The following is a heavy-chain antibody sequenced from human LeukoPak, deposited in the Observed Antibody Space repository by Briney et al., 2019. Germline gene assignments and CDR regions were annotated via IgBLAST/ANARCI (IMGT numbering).Heavy chain of an antibody. V-gene: IGHV4-4*02. J-gene: IGHJ4*02. CDR3: ARLGYSGYDLVY. Sequence: SETLSLTCAVTGGSISSSNWWSWVRQPPGKGLEWIGEIYHSGSTNYNPSLKSRVTISVDKSKNQFSLKLSSVTAADTAVYYCARLGYSGYDLVYWGQGTLVTVSS. D-gene: IGHD5-12*01. CDR1: GGSISSSNW. CDR2: IYHSGST.